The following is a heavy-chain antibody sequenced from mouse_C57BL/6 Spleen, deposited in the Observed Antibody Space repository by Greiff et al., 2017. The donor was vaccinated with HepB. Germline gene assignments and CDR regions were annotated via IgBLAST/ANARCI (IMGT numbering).Heavy chain of an antibody. CDR1: GYTFTSYW. D-gene: IGHD1-1*01. J-gene: IGHJ1*03. Sequence: QVQLQQSGAELVMPGASVKLSCKASGYTFTSYWMHWVKQRPGQGLEWIGEIDPSDSYTNYNQKFKGKSTLTVDKSSSTAYMQLSSLTSEDSAVYYCALLRSWYFDVWGTGTTVTVSS. V-gene: IGHV1-69*01. CDR2: IDPSDSYT. CDR3: ALLRSWYFDV.